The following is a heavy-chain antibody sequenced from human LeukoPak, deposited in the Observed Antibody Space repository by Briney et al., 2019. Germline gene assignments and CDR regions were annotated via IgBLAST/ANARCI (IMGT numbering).Heavy chain of an antibody. CDR2: ISGSGGST. V-gene: IGHV3-23*01. J-gene: IGHJ4*02. D-gene: IGHD3-3*01. Sequence: GGSLRLSCAASGFTFSSYAMSWVRQAPGEGLEWVSAISGSGGSTYYADSVKGRFTISRDNSKNTLYLQMNSLRAEDTAVYYFAKDPRFLEWLAGGYYFDYWGQGTLVPVSS. CDR1: GFTFSSYA. CDR3: AKDPRFLEWLAGGYYFDY.